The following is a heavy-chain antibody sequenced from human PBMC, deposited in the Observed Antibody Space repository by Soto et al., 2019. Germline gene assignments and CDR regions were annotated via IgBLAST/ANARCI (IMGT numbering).Heavy chain of an antibody. Sequence: QVQLVESGGGVVQPGRSLRLSCAASGFTFSSYGMHWVRQAPGKGLEWVAVIWYDGSNKYYADSVKGRFTISRDNSKNALYLQMNSLRADDKAVDFCVRDDKLLLWFGESGVDYWGQGPLVTVSS. J-gene: IGHJ4*02. CDR2: IWYDGSNK. D-gene: IGHD3-10*01. CDR3: VRDDKLLLWFGESGVDY. V-gene: IGHV3-33*01. CDR1: GFTFSSYG.